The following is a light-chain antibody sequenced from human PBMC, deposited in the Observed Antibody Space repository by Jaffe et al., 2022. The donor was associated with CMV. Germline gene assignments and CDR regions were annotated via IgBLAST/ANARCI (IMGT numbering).Light chain of an antibody. V-gene: IGKV3-15*01. Sequence: EIVMTQSPDTLSVSPGERATLSCRASQSVGSNLAWYQQKPGQAPRLLIYGASTRATGIPARFSGSGSGTEFTLTISSLQSEDFAVYYCLQYNNWPPYTFGQGTTLEIK. CDR1: QSVGSN. CDR3: LQYNNWPPYT. CDR2: GAS. J-gene: IGKJ2*01.